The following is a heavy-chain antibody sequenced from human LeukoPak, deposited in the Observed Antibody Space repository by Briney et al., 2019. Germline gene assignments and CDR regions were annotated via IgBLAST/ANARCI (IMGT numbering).Heavy chain of an antibody. V-gene: IGHV4-38-2*02. CDR2: IYHSGSA. CDR3: VRYCSSTTCYTRAVDY. D-gene: IGHD2-2*02. CDR1: GYSITRGYN. Sequence: SETLSLTCTVSGYSITRGYNWAWIRPPPGKVREWIGIIYHSGSAYYNPSLKSRVTISVDTAKNQFSLKLSSVTAADTAVYYCVRYCSSTTCYTRAVDYWGQGTLVTVSS. J-gene: IGHJ4*02.